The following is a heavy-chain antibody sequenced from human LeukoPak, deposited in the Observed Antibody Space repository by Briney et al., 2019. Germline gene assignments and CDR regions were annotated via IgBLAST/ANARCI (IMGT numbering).Heavy chain of an antibody. J-gene: IGHJ3*02. Sequence: GGSLRLSCAASGFTFSSYAMSWVRQALGKGLEWVSAISGSGGSTYYADSVKGRFTITRDNSKNTLYPQMNSLRAEDTAVYYCAKDKYSSSWCVAFDIWGQGTMVTVSS. D-gene: IGHD6-13*01. CDR2: ISGSGGST. CDR3: AKDKYSSSWCVAFDI. V-gene: IGHV3-23*01. CDR1: GFTFSSYA.